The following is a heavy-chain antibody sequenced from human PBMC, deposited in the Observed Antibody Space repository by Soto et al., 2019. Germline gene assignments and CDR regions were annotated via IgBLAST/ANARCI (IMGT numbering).Heavy chain of an antibody. V-gene: IGHV4-30-4*01. Sequence: SETLSLTCTVSGGSVSGVDYFWSWIRQSPGKGLEWIGYIYYTGTTSYNPSLKSRVTISVDTSKNQFSLKLNSVTAADTAVYYCAKRSSWFSWFDPWGQGTLVTVSS. J-gene: IGHJ5*02. D-gene: IGHD6-13*01. CDR1: GGSVSGVDYF. CDR3: AKRSSWFSWFDP. CDR2: IYYTGTT.